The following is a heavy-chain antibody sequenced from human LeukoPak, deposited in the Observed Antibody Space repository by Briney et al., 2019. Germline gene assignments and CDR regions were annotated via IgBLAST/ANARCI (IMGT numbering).Heavy chain of an antibody. CDR2: IYYSGST. J-gene: IGHJ4*02. CDR1: GGSISSYY. CDR3: ARIPPVDVGDDK. Sequence: ASETLSLTCTVSGGSISSYYWSWIRQPPGKGLEWIGYIYYSGSTYYNPSLKSRVTISVDTSKNHFSLNLSSVTASDTAVYYCARIPPVDVGDDKWGQGTLVTVSS. V-gene: IGHV4-59*08. D-gene: IGHD5-12*01.